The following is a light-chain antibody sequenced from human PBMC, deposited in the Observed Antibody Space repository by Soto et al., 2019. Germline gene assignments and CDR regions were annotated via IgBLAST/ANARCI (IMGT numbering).Light chain of an antibody. V-gene: IGLV1-44*01. CDR2: NND. CDR3: AAWDDSLNGYV. J-gene: IGLJ1*01. CDR1: TSNIGSNT. Sequence: QSVLTQPPSASGTPGQRVTISCSGSTSNIGSNTVKWYQQLPGTAPKLLIYNNDQRPSGVPDRLSGSKSGTSASLAISGLQSEDEADYYCAAWDDSLNGYVFGSGTKVTV.